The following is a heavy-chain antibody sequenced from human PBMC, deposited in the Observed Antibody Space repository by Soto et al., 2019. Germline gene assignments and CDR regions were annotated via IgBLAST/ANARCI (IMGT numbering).Heavy chain of an antibody. Sequence: SETVSLICAVHGGLRDRYYCTCVRQRSGRKMEWIGEINHSGSTNYNPSLKSRVTISVDTSKNQFSLKLSSVTAADTAVYYCARVRAAAGPRYFDYWGQGTLVTVSS. J-gene: IGHJ4*02. D-gene: IGHD6-13*01. CDR2: INHSGST. CDR1: GGLRDRYY. CDR3: ARVRAAAGPRYFDY. V-gene: IGHV4-34*01.